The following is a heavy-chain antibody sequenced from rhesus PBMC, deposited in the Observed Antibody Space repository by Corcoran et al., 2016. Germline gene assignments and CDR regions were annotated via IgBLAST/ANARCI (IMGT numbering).Heavy chain of an antibody. V-gene: IGHV4-73*01. Sequence: QVKLQQWGEGLVKPSETLSLTCAVYGGSITGYYWSWLRQTPGKGLEWFGNIDGNIVSTNYTPSLKNRVNISKDTSKNQFSLKLTSVTAADTAVYFCLRGPYGASDLDFWGQGVLVTVSS. D-gene: IGHD4-17*01. CDR1: GGSITGYY. CDR3: LRGPYGASDLDF. J-gene: IGHJ4*01. CDR2: IDGNIVST.